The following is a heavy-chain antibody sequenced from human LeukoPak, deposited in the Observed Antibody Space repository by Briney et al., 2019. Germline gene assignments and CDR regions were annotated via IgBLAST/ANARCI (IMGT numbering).Heavy chain of an antibody. CDR1: GFTFSSYA. D-gene: IGHD3-9*01. J-gene: IGHJ2*01. CDR3: ARGDDSYWYFDL. V-gene: IGHV3-30-3*01. CDR2: ISYDGSNK. Sequence: GGSLRLSCAASGFTFSSYAIHWVRQAPGKGLEWVAVISYDGSNKYYADSVKGRFTISRDNSKNTLYLQMNSLRSEDTAVYYCARGDDSYWYFDLWGRGTLVTVSS.